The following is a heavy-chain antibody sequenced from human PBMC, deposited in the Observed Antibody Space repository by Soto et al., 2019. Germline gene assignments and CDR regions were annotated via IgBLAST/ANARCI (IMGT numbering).Heavy chain of an antibody. CDR1: GGSITSYY. CDR2: VFHSGIT. Sequence: QVQLQESGPGLVKPSETLSLTCTVSGGSITSYYWSWIRQPPGKGLEWIGYVFHSGITGYNPSLKSRVTISVDTSKNLSSLKLISVTAADTDVYYCARDQHWSPYFDYWGQGTLVTVSS. V-gene: IGHV4-59*01. D-gene: IGHD3-3*01. J-gene: IGHJ4*02. CDR3: ARDQHWSPYFDY.